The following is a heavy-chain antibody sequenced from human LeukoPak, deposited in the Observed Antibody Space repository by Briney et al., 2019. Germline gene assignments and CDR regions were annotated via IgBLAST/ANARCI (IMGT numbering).Heavy chain of an antibody. CDR2: IYSGGST. CDR3: AKDPTPVLRFLEWLLPFDY. CDR1: GFTVSNNY. J-gene: IGHJ4*02. Sequence: GGSLRLSCAASGFTVSNNYMNWVRQAPGKGLEWVSLIYSGGSTHYADSVKDRFTISRDKSKNTLYLQMNSLRVEDTAVYYCAKDPTPVLRFLEWLLPFDYWGQGTLVTVSS. V-gene: IGHV3-53*01. D-gene: IGHD3-3*01.